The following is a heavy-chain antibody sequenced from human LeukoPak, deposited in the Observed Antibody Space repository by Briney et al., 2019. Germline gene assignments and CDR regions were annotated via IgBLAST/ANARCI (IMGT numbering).Heavy chain of an antibody. D-gene: IGHD6-13*01. CDR1: GGSFSGYY. CDR3: ASPIAAAGTSNGAFGI. CDR2: INHSGST. Sequence: PSETLSLTCAVYGGSFSGYYRSWIRQPPGKGLEWIGEINHSGSTNYNPSLKSRVTISVDTSKNQFSLKLSSVTAADTAVYYCASPIAAAGTSNGAFGIWGQGTMVTVSS. V-gene: IGHV4-34*01. J-gene: IGHJ3*02.